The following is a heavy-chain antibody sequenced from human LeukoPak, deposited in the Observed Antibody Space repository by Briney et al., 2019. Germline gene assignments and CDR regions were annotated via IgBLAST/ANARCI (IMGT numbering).Heavy chain of an antibody. J-gene: IGHJ4*02. Sequence: PSETLSLTCTVSGGSISSSSYYWGWIRQPPGKGLEWIGSIYYSGSTYYNPSLKSRVTISVDTSKNQFSLKLSSVTAADTAVYYCARGQSQLLPDYWGQGTLVTVSS. CDR2: IYYSGST. CDR3: ARGQSQLLPDY. D-gene: IGHD2-2*01. CDR1: GGSISSSSYY. V-gene: IGHV4-39*07.